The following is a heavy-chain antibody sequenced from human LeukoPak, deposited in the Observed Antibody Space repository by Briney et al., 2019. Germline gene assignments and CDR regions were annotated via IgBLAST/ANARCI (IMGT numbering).Heavy chain of an antibody. J-gene: IGHJ4*02. CDR1: GYSISSGYY. CDR3: ARVTMVRGVFDY. V-gene: IGHV4-38-2*02. CDR2: IYHSGST. Sequence: SETLSLTCTVSGYSISSGYYWGWIRQPPGKGLEWIGSIYHSGSTYYNPSLKSRVTISVDTSKNQFSLKLSSVTAADTAVYYCARVTMVRGVFDYWGQGTLVTVSS. D-gene: IGHD3-10*01.